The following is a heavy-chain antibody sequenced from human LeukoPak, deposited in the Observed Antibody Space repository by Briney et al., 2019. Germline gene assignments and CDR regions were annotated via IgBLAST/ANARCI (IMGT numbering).Heavy chain of an antibody. CDR1: GGSISTYY. Sequence: SETLSLTCTVSGGSISTYYWSWIRQPPGKGLEWIGSIYYSGSTYYNPSLKSRVTISVDTSKNQFSLKLSSVTAADTAVYYCATPGGYWGQGTLVTVSS. D-gene: IGHD3-10*01. CDR3: ATPGGY. J-gene: IGHJ4*02. V-gene: IGHV4-59*05. CDR2: IYYSGST.